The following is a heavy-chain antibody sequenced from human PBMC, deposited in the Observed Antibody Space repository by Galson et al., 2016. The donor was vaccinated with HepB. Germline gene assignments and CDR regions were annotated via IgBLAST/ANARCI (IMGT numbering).Heavy chain of an antibody. CDR2: IHYSGDT. D-gene: IGHD5-24*01. J-gene: IGHJ4*02. CDR3: ARDGYNCGLDC. Sequence: ETLSLTCTVPGGSISTCYWNWIRQPPGKGLEWIGCIHYSGDTKSDPSLKSRVTMSLDTSNNQFSLQLSSVTAADTAIYYCARDGYNCGLDCWGQGTLVTVSS. CDR1: GGSISTCY. V-gene: IGHV4-59*01.